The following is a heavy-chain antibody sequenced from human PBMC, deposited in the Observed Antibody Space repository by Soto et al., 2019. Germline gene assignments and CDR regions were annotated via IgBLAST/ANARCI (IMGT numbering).Heavy chain of an antibody. Sequence: QVHLVQSGTEVKKPGSSVKVSCKASGGTFSSSGFSWVRQAPGQGLEWMGMIVPSLDTTNYAQKFRARVTITADEVTSTAYMELCSLRSEDTAVYYCARWPQPRYTADPYAVDVWGQGTRVIVSS. CDR3: ARWPQPRYTADPYAVDV. J-gene: IGHJ6*02. CDR2: IVPSLDTT. D-gene: IGHD3-16*02. V-gene: IGHV1-69*11. CDR1: GGTFSSSG.